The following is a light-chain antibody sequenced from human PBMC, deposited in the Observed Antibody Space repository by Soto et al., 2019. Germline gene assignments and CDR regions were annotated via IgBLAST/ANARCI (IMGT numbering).Light chain of an antibody. J-gene: IGLJ2*01. CDR2: EVR. CDR3: SSYTGGRTI. Sequence: QSALTQPASVSGSPGQSITISCTGTSSDVGGNNFVSWYQHHPGKAPKLLIHEVRSRPSGVSDRFSGSKSANTSSLTISGLQAEDEADYYCSSYTGGRTIFGGGTKLTVL. V-gene: IGLV2-14*01. CDR1: SSDVGGNNF.